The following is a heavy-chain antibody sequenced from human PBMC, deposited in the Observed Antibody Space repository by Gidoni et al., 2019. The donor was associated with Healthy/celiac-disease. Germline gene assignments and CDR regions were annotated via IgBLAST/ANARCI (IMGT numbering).Heavy chain of an antibody. J-gene: IGHJ4*02. CDR1: GFTFSSYA. V-gene: IGHV3-23*01. CDR3: AKDQLGVVPAATDY. D-gene: IGHD2-2*01. Sequence: EVQLLESGGGLVQPGGSLGLSCAASGFTFSSYAMSWVRQAPGKGLVWVSAIGGSGGSTYYADSVKGRFTISRDNSKNTLYLQMNSLRAEDTAVYYCAKDQLGVVPAATDYWGQGTLVTVSS. CDR2: IGGSGGST.